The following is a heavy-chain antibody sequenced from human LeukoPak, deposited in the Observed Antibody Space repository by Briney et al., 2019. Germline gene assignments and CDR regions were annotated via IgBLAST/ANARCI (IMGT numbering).Heavy chain of an antibody. CDR1: GFTFSSYA. J-gene: IGHJ5*02. V-gene: IGHV3-53*01. CDR2: IYSGDST. CDR3: ARSSGWYSWFDP. Sequence: GGSLRLSCAASGFTFSSYAMSWVRQAPGKGLEWVSVIYSGDSTYYADSVKGRFTISRDNSKNTLYLQMNSVRAEDTAVYYCARSSGWYSWFDPWGQGTLVTVSS. D-gene: IGHD6-19*01.